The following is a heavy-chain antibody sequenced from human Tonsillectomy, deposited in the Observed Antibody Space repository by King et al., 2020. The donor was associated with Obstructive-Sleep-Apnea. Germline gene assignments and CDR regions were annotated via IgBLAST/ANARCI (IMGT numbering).Heavy chain of an antibody. Sequence: QLQESGPGLVKPSETLSLTCTVSGGSISSSSYYWGWIRQPPGNGLEWIGIIYYTGSTYYNPSLKSRVTISVDTSKNQFSLKLSSVTAADTAVYYCAREVAGTIDYWGQGTLVTVSS. CDR1: GGSISSSSYY. D-gene: IGHD6-19*01. J-gene: IGHJ4*02. CDR2: IYYTGST. CDR3: AREVAGTIDY. V-gene: IGHV4-39*07.